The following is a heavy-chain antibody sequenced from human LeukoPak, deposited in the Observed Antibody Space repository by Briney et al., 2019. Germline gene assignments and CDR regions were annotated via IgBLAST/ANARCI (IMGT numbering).Heavy chain of an antibody. CDR2: ISYDGSNK. CDR1: GFTFSSYG. D-gene: IGHD3-22*01. V-gene: IGHV3-30*18. CDR3: AKYDSSGYYYDGYFDY. J-gene: IGHJ4*02. Sequence: PGGSLRLSCAASGFTFSSYGMHWVRQAPGKGLEGVAVISYDGSNKYYADSVKGRFTISRDNSKNTLYLQMNSLRAEDTAVYYCAKYDSSGYYYDGYFDYWGQGTLVTVSS.